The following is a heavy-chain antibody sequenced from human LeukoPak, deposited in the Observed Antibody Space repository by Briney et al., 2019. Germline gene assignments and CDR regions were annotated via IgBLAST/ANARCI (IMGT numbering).Heavy chain of an antibody. CDR2: INSDGSIT. V-gene: IGHV3-74*01. Sequence: GGSLRLSCAASGFTFSSYWMHWVRQAPGKGLVWVSRINSDGSITTYADSVRGRFTISRDNAKSTLYLQMNSLRAEDTAMYYCASSTQISKYADYWGQGALVTVSS. CDR1: GFTFSSYW. CDR3: ASSTQISKYADY. J-gene: IGHJ4*02. D-gene: IGHD2-2*01.